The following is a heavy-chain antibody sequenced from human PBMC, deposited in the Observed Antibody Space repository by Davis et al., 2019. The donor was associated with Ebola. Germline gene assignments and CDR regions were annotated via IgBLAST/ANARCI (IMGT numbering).Heavy chain of an antibody. CDR1: GYTFTSYA. J-gene: IGHJ4*02. V-gene: IGHV1-3*01. Sequence: AASVKVSCKASGYTFTSYAMHWVRQAPGQRLEWMGWINAGNGNTKYSQKFQGRVTITRDTSASTAYMELSSLRSEDTAVYYCARWVVVPTRDYYFDYWGQGTLVTVSS. CDR2: INAGNGNT. D-gene: IGHD2-15*01. CDR3: ARWVVVPTRDYYFDY.